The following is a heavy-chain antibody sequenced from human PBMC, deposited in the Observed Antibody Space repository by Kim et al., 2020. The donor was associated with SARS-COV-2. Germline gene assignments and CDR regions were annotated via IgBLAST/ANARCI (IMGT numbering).Heavy chain of an antibody. V-gene: IGHV5-10-1*01. CDR1: GYNFTSYW. CDR2: IDPSDSYT. D-gene: IGHD3-10*01. Sequence: GESLKISCKGSGYNFTSYWISWVRQMPGKGLEWMGRIDPSDSYTNYSPSFQGHVTISADKSISTAYLQWSSLKASDTAMYYCARRTSYGFGELLSDYWGQGTLVTVSS. CDR3: ARRTSYGFGELLSDY. J-gene: IGHJ4*02.